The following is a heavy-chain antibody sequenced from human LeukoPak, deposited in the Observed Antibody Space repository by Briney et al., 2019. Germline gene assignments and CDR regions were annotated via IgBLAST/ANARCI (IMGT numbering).Heavy chain of an antibody. D-gene: IGHD4-23*01. V-gene: IGHV4-31*03. Sequence: SETLSLTCTVSGGSISSGGYYWSWIRQHPGKGLEWIGYIYYSGSTYYNPSLKSRVTISVDTSKNQFSLKLSSVTAADTAVYYCARGTFPVGFDYWGQGTLVTVSP. CDR3: ARGTFPVGFDY. CDR2: IYYSGST. J-gene: IGHJ4*02. CDR1: GGSISSGGYY.